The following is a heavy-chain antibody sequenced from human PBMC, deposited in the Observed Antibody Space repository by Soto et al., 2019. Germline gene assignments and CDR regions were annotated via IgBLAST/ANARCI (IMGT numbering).Heavy chain of an antibody. CDR3: ARGYNSSWYYSYYYYGMDV. J-gene: IGHJ6*02. CDR2: IYYSGST. D-gene: IGHD6-13*01. V-gene: IGHV4-31*03. Sequence: QVQLQESGPGLVKPSQTLSLTCTVSGGSISSGGYYWSWIRQHPGKGLEWIGYIYYSGSTYYNPSLKSRVTISVDTSKNQFSLKLSSVTAADTAVYYCARGYNSSWYYSYYYYGMDVWGQGTTVTVSS. CDR1: GGSISSGGYY.